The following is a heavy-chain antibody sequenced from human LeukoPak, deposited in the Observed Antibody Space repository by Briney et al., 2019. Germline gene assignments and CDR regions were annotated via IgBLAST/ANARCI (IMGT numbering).Heavy chain of an antibody. V-gene: IGHV3-30-3*02. J-gene: IGHJ4*02. CDR1: GFAFSTYA. D-gene: IGHD4-17*01. CDR3: SKKGQNGDYGKPD. Sequence: GGSLRLSCAASGFAFSTYAMHWVRQAPGKGLEWVAVISYDGSYKYYADSVKGRFTISRDNSKNTLYLQMNSLRADDTAVYYCSKKGQNGDYGKPDWGQGTLVTVSS. CDR2: ISYDGSYK.